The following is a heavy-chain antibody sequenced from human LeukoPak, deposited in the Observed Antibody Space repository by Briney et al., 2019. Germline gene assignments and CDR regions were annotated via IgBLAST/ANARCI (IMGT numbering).Heavy chain of an antibody. V-gene: IGHV3-74*01. CDR1: GFTFSSYW. J-gene: IGHJ6*03. CDR2: INSDGSST. D-gene: IGHD6-13*01. Sequence: GGSLRLSSAASGFTFSSYWMHWVRQAPGKGLVWVSRINSDGSSTSYADSVKGRFTISRDNAKNTLYLQMNSLRAEDTAVYYCARVASLSSSWYYYYYYMDVWGKGTTVTVSS. CDR3: ARVASLSSSWYYYYYYMDV.